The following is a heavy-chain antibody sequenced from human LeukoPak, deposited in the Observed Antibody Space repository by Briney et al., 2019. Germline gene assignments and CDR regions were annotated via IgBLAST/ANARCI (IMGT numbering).Heavy chain of an antibody. V-gene: IGHV3-23*01. CDR1: GFTFSSYA. CDR3: AKTLVSDIIPVDIMDV. CDR2: ISGSGGST. Sequence: PGGSLRLSCAASGFTFSSYAMSWVRQAPGKALECVSAISGSGGSTYYADSVRGRFTISRDNSKNTLYLQMNSLRAEDTAVYYCAKTLVSDIIPVDIMDVWGQGTTVTVSS. J-gene: IGHJ6*02. D-gene: IGHD5-12*01.